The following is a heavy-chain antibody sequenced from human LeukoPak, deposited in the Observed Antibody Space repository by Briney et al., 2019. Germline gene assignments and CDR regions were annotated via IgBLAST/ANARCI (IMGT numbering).Heavy chain of an antibody. CDR1: GFSFSTYG. CDR3: AKAESLYYYYGMDV. V-gene: IGHV3-30*18. CDR2: LSYDGSNE. J-gene: IGHJ6*02. Sequence: GGSLRLSCAASGFSFSTYGMHWVRQAPGKGLEWVAVLSYDGSNEYYTDSVKGRFTISRDNSKNTLYLQMNSLRAEDTAVYYCAKAESLYYYYGMDVWGQGTTVTVSS.